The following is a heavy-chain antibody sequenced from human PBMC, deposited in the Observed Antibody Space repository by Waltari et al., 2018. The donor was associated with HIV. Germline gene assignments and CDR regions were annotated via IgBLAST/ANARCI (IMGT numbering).Heavy chain of an antibody. Sequence: QVQLEQSGAEVKKPGASVKVSSQASGYTFTSYDIFWVRQATGQGLEWMGWMNTHRGTTAYTEKVQERDTMTRITSRTTADMDLSSLRSEDTAVYYCARVRRPSGSYYLSYWGQGTLVTVSS. CDR1: GYTFTSYD. V-gene: IGHV1-8*01. CDR2: MNTHRGTT. CDR3: ARVRRPSGSYYLSY. J-gene: IGHJ4*02. D-gene: IGHD1-26*01.